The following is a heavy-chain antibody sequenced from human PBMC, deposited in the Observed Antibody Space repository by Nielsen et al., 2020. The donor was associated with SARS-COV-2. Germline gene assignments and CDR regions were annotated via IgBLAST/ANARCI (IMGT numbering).Heavy chain of an antibody. V-gene: IGHV3-48*03. J-gene: IGHJ6*02. CDR2: ISSSGSRF. CDR1: GFTFSSYE. Sequence: LKISCAASGFTFSSYEMNWVRQAPGKGLEWVSFISSSGSRFYYADSVKGRFTISRDNAKNSLDLQMNSLRAEDTGVYYCAVIDSSGSHYGMDVWGQGTTVTVSS. CDR3: AVIDSSGSHYGMDV. D-gene: IGHD4-11*01.